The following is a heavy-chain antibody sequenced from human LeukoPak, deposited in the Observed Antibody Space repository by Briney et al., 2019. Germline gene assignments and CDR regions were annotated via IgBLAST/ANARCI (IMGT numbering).Heavy chain of an antibody. J-gene: IGHJ4*02. D-gene: IGHD1-26*01. CDR1: GYTFTSYG. V-gene: IGHV1-18*01. Sequence: ASVKVSCKASGYTFTSYGISWVRQAPGQGLGWMGWISAYNGNTNYAQKLQGRVTMTTDTSTSTAYMELRSLRSDDTAVYYCACRVGATDPFDYWGQGTLVTVSS. CDR2: ISAYNGNT. CDR3: ACRVGATDPFDY.